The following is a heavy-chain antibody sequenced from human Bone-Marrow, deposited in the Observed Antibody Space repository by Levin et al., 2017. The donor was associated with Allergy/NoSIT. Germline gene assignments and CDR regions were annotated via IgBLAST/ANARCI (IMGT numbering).Heavy chain of an antibody. CDR2: INWNGGVT. J-gene: IGHJ2*01. CDR1: GFTFDNYG. CDR3: ARGDSSLNWYFDV. D-gene: IGHD6-13*01. V-gene: IGHV3-20*04. Sequence: GGSLRLSCAVSGFTFDNYGMSWVRQAPGKGLEWVSGINWNGGVTDYAESLKGRVTISRDNAKNSLFLQVNSLTAEDTGVYYCARGDSSLNWYFDVWGRGALVTVSS.